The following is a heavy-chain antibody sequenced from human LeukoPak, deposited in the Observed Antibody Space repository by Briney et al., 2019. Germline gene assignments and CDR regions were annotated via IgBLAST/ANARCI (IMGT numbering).Heavy chain of an antibody. J-gene: IGHJ4*02. CDR2: ISYDGSNK. Sequence: GRSLRLSCAASGFTFSSYAMHWVRQAPGKGLEWVAVISYDGSNKYHADSVKGRFTISRDNSKNTLYLQMNSLRAEDTAVYYCARQKVGAADRLDYWGQGTLVTVSS. V-gene: IGHV3-30-3*01. D-gene: IGHD1-26*01. CDR3: ARQKVGAADRLDY. CDR1: GFTFSSYA.